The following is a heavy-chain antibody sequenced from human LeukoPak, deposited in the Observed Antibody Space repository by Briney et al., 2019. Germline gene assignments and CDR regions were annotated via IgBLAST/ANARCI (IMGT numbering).Heavy chain of an antibody. J-gene: IGHJ4*02. CDR3: ARVRWGGLYYFDY. CDR2: ISSSGSTI. CDR1: GFTFSSYE. V-gene: IGHV3-48*03. D-gene: IGHD3-16*01. Sequence: PGGSLRLSCAASGFTFSSYEMNWVRQAPGKGLEWVSYISSSGSTIYYADSVKGQFTISRDNAKNSLYLQMNSLRAEDTAVYYCARVRWGGLYYFDYWGQGTLVTVSS.